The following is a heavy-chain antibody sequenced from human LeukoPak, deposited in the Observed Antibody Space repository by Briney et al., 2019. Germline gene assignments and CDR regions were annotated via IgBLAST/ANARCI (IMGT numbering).Heavy chain of an antibody. CDR1: GYTFTSYG. CDR2: IIPIFGIA. D-gene: IGHD4-17*01. J-gene: IGHJ3*02. V-gene: IGHV1-69*10. CDR3: ARDQAQFGDYLDNDGSDI. Sequence: ASVKVSCKASGYTFTSYGISWVRQAPGQGLEWMGGIIPIFGIANYRQKFQGRVTITTDRSTSTAYMEMSSLSSEDTAVYYCARDQAQFGDYLDNDGSDIWGQGTMVTVSS.